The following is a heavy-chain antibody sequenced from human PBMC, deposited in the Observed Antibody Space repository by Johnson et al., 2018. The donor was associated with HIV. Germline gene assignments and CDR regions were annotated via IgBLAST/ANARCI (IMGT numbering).Heavy chain of an antibody. J-gene: IGHJ3*02. CDR2: ISYDGTYE. Sequence: QVQLVESGGGVVQPGRSLRLSCAASGFTFSSFAMHWVRQAPGKGLEWMAFISYDGTYEFYVDSVKGRFTISRDNSKNTLSLQMNSLRAEDTAVYYCTKMGALGAFDIWGQGTMVTVSS. V-gene: IGHV3-30*18. CDR1: GFTFSSFA. CDR3: TKMGALGAFDI. D-gene: IGHD3-16*01.